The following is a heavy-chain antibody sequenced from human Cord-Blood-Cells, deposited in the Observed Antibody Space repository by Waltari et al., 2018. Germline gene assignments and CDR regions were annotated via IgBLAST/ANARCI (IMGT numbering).Heavy chain of an antibody. CDR3: AGDSLWFGEWAFDI. CDR2: IYYSAST. J-gene: IGHJ3*02. V-gene: IGHV4-39*02. CDR1: GGSISSISYY. Sequence: QPQLQESGPGLVKPSETLSLTCTVSGGSISSISYYWGWIRQPPGKGREWIGSIYYSASTNDNPSPNGRVTIYVDTSKTQFSLKLSSGAAADTAVYYCAGDSLWFGEWAFDIWGQGTMVTVSS. D-gene: IGHD3-10*01.